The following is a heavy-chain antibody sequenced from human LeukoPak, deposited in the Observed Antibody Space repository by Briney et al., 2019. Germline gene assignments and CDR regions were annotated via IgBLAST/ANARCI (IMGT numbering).Heavy chain of an antibody. Sequence: PGGSLRLSCAASGFTFSSYAMSWVRQAPGKGLEWVSAISGSGGSTYYADSVKGRFTISRDNSKNPLYLQMNSLRAEDTAVYYCAKDVGLLRRSHTNWFDPWGQGTLVTVSS. CDR2: ISGSGGST. V-gene: IGHV3-23*01. J-gene: IGHJ5*02. CDR1: GFTFSSYA. D-gene: IGHD4-23*01. CDR3: AKDVGLLRRSHTNWFDP.